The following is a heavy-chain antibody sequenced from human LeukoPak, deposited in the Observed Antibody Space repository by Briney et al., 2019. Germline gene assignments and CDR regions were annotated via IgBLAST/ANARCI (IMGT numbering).Heavy chain of an antibody. CDR1: GFTFSSYA. V-gene: IGHV3-23*01. D-gene: IGHD5-18*01. J-gene: IGHJ3*02. CDR3: SKVDRGYSYGYPRGAFDI. CDR2: ISGSGGST. Sequence: GGSLRLSCAASGFTFSSYAMSWVRQAPGKGLEWVSAISGSGGSTYYADSVKGRFTISRDNSSNTLYLQMNRLRAEDTDVYYCSKVDRGYSYGYPRGAFDIWGQGTMVTVSS.